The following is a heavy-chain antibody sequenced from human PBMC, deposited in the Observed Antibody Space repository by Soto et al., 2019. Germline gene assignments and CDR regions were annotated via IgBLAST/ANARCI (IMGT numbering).Heavy chain of an antibody. Sequence: GGSLRLSCAASGFTFSSYGMHWVRQAPGKGLEWVAVISYDGSNKYYADSVKGRFTISRDNSKNTLYLQMNSLRAEDTAVYYCAKAATAMGEYYYYYYGMDVWGQGTTVTVSS. CDR1: GFTFSSYG. D-gene: IGHD5-18*01. CDR3: AKAATAMGEYYYYYYGMDV. CDR2: ISYDGSNK. V-gene: IGHV3-30*18. J-gene: IGHJ6*02.